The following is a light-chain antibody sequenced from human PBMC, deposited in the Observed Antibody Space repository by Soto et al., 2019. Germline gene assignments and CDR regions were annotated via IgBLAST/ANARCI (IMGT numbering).Light chain of an antibody. V-gene: IGKV3-15*01. CDR2: GAS. CDR1: QSVSTN. Sequence: EIVMTQSPATLSVSPGERATLSCRASQSVSTNLAWYQQKPGQAPRLLIYGASTRATGIPARFSGSGSGAEFTLTISSLQSEDFAVYSCQHYKNWPPLTFGGGNTVEIK. J-gene: IGKJ4*01. CDR3: QHYKNWPPLT.